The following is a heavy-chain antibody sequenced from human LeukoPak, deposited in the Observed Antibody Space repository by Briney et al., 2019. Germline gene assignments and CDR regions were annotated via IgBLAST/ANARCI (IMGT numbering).Heavy chain of an antibody. CDR1: GGSFSGYY. V-gene: IGHV4-34*12. D-gene: IGHD2-2*01. Sequence: SETLSLTCAVYGGSFSGYYWSWIRQPPGKGLEWLGEIIHSGSTNYNPSLKSRVTISVDTSKNQFSLKLSSVTAADTAVYYCARVRSIVVVPANTRFDCWGQGTLVTVSS. J-gene: IGHJ4*02. CDR2: IIHSGST. CDR3: ARVRSIVVVPANTRFDC.